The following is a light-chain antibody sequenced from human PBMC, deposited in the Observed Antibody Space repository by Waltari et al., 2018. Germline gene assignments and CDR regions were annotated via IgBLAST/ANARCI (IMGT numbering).Light chain of an antibody. Sequence: QSVLTQPPSVSGAPGQRVTISCTGSSPNIGAGYDVHWYQPLPGTAPKLLIYGNSNRPSGVPDRFSGSKSGTSASLAITGLQAEDEADYYCQSYDSSLSGRNWVFGGGTKLTVL. CDR3: QSYDSSLSGRNWV. V-gene: IGLV1-40*01. CDR2: GNS. CDR1: SPNIGAGYD. J-gene: IGLJ3*02.